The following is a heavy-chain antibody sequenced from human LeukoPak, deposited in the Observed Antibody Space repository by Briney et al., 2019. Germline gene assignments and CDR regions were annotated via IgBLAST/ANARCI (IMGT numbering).Heavy chain of an antibody. D-gene: IGHD2-15*01. V-gene: IGHV3-21*01. CDR3: ARDLGYCSGGSCSYYFDY. CDR1: GFTFSSYS. CDR2: ISSSSSYI. Sequence: GGSLRLSCAASGFTFSSYSMNWVRQAPGKGLEWVSSISSSSSYIYYADSVKGRFTISRDNAKNSLYLRMNSLRAEDTAVYYCARDLGYCSGGSCSYYFDYWGQGTLVTVSS. J-gene: IGHJ4*02.